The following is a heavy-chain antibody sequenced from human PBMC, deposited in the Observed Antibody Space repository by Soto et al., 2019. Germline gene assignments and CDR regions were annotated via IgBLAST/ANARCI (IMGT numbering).Heavy chain of an antibody. D-gene: IGHD5-18*01. CDR3: AKLTARDYYYGMDV. CDR2: ISGSGGST. CDR1: GFTFSSYA. J-gene: IGHJ6*02. V-gene: IGHV3-23*01. Sequence: GGSLRLSCAASGFTFSSYAMSWVRQAPGKGLEWVSAISGSGGSTYYADSVKGRFTISRDNSKNTLYLQMNSLRAEDTAVYYCAKLTARDYYYGMDVRGQGTTVTVSS.